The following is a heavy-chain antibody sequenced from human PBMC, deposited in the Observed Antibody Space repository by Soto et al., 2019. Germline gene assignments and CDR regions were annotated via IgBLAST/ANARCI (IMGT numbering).Heavy chain of an antibody. J-gene: IGHJ5*02. Sequence: QVQLVQSGAEVKKPGSSVKVSCKASGGTFSSYAISWVRQAPGQGLEWMGGIIPIFGTANYAQKFQGRVTSTADECTSSAYMGRSSLRSEDTAVYCCARDVDILTGYLTLNWFAPWCQGTLVPVS. D-gene: IGHD3-9*01. CDR1: GGTFSSYA. CDR3: ARDVDILTGYLTLNWFAP. CDR2: IIPIFGTA. V-gene: IGHV1-69*01.